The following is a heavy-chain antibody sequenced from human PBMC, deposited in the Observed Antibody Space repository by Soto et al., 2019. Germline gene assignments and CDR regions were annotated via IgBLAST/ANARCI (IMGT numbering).Heavy chain of an antibody. V-gene: IGHV1-46*01. Sequence: QVQLVQSGAEVKKPGASVKVSCKASGYTFTSYYMHWVRQAPGQGLEWMGIINPSGGSTSYAQKFQGSVTMTRDTSTSTVYMELSSLRSEDTAVYYCARDLGRSSSRGGGMDVWGQGTTVTVSS. CDR3: ARDLGRSSSRGGGMDV. J-gene: IGHJ6*02. D-gene: IGHD6-6*01. CDR1: GYTFTSYY. CDR2: INPSGGST.